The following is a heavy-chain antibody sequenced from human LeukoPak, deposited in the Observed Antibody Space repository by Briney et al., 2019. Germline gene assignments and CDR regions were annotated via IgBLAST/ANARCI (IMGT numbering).Heavy chain of an antibody. V-gene: IGHV1-8*02. D-gene: IGHD2-15*01. Sequence: ASVKVSCKASGYTFSSYGINWVRQATGQGLEWMGWMNPNSGNTGYAQKFQGRVTMTRNTSISTAYMELSSLRSEDTAVYYCARGQRYCSGGSCYGNWFDPWGQGTLVTVSS. CDR2: MNPNSGNT. J-gene: IGHJ5*02. CDR3: ARGQRYCSGGSCYGNWFDP. CDR1: GYTFSSYG.